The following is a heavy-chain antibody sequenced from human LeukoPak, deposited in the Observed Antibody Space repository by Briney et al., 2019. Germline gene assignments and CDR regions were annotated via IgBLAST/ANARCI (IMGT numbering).Heavy chain of an antibody. Sequence: GGSLRLSCAASGFTFSSYGMHWVRQASGKGLEWVAVIWYDGSNKYYADSVKGRFTISRDNSKNTLYLQMNSLRAEDTAVYYCARLPLITMVRGAYYYYYGMDVWGQGTTVTVSS. V-gene: IGHV3-33*01. CDR2: IWYDGSNK. CDR1: GFTFSSYG. CDR3: ARLPLITMVRGAYYYYYGMDV. D-gene: IGHD3-10*01. J-gene: IGHJ6*02.